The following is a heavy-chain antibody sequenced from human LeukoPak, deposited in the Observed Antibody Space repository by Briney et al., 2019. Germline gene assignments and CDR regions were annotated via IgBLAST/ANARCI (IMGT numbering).Heavy chain of an antibody. CDR3: ARDRGYDYVWGSYRYDY. V-gene: IGHV4-61*08. J-gene: IGHJ4*02. D-gene: IGHD3-16*02. Sequence: PSQTLSLTCTVSGGSISSGDYYWSWIRQPPGKGLEWIGYIYYSGSTNYNPSLKSRVTISVDTSKNQFSLKLSSVTAADTAVYYCARDRGYDYVWGSYRYDYWGQGTLVTVSS. CDR2: IYYSGST. CDR1: GGSISSGDYY.